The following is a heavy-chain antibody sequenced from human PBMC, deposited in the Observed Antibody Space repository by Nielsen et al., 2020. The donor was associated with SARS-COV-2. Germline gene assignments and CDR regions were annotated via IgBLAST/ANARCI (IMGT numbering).Heavy chain of an antibody. D-gene: IGHD6-13*01. Sequence: GGSLRLSCAGSGFTFDGFGMSWVRQAPGKGLEWVANIKQDGSEKYYVDSVKGRFTISRDNAKNSLYLQMNSLRAEDTAVYYCARDGGSSSWYQKNNWFDPWGQGTLVTVSS. J-gene: IGHJ5*02. V-gene: IGHV3-7*03. CDR2: IKQDGSEK. CDR1: GFTFDGFG. CDR3: ARDGGSSSWYQKNNWFDP.